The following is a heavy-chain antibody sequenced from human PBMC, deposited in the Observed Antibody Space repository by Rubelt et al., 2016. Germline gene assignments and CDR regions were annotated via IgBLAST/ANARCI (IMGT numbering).Heavy chain of an antibody. J-gene: IGHJ5*02. Sequence: QVQLQESGPGLVKPSGTLSLTCTVSGDSISTYFWNWIRQPPGKGLEWIGHIHYTGRTNYNPSLQSRVTISADTSKNQFSLWLSSVTAADTAVYYCARRVAGTGYSRENWFDPWGQGTLVTVSS. CDR2: IHYTGRT. CDR1: GDSISTYF. CDR3: ARRVAGTGYSRENWFDP. V-gene: IGHV4-59*08. D-gene: IGHD3/OR15-3a*01.